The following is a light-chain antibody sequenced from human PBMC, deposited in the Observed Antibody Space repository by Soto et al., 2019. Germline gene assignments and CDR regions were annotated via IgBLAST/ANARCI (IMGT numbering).Light chain of an antibody. Sequence: QSVVTQTPSVSAAPGQKVTISCSGSNSNIGNNYVSWYQQLPGTAPKLRIYEDDKRPSGIPDRFSGSKSGTSSTLAITGLQTGDEADYYCGTWDGSPNTVVFGGGTKLTVL. J-gene: IGLJ3*02. V-gene: IGLV1-51*01. CDR3: GTWDGSPNTVV. CDR1: NSNIGNNY. CDR2: EDD.